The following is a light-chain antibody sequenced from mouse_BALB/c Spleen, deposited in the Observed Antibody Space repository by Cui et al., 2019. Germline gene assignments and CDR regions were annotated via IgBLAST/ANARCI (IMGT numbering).Light chain of an antibody. CDR1: GKIHNY. J-gene: IGKJ1*01. CDR2: NAK. Sequence: DIQMTQSPASLSASVGETVTITCRASGKIHNYLAWYQQKQGKSPQLLVYNAKTLADGVPSRFSGSGSGTKYSLKINSLQPEDFGSYYCQHFWSTPWTFGGGTKLEIK. CDR3: QHFWSTPWT. V-gene: IGKV12-41*01.